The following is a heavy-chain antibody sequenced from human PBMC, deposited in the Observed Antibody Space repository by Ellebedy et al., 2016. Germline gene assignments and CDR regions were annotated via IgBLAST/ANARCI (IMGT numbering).Heavy chain of an antibody. V-gene: IGHV4-39*07. Sequence: SETLSLTXTVSGGSISSSSYYWGWIRQPPGKGLEWIGSIYYSGSTNYNPSLKSRVTISVDTSKNQFSLKLSSVTAADTAVYYCARDSWLDYWGQGTLVTVSS. CDR2: IYYSGST. D-gene: IGHD2-15*01. CDR1: GGSISSSSYY. CDR3: ARDSWLDY. J-gene: IGHJ4*02.